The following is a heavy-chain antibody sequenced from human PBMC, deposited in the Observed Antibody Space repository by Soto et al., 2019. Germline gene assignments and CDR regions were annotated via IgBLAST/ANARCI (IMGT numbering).Heavy chain of an antibody. D-gene: IGHD6-19*01. Sequence: SETLSLTGAVSGGSISSGGYSWSWIRQPPGKGLEWIGYIYHSGSTYYNPSLKSRVTISVDRSKNQFSLKLSSVTAADTAVYYCARDKSPYSSGWHNRHFDYWGQGTLVTVSS. CDR3: ARDKSPYSSGWHNRHFDY. CDR2: IYHSGST. J-gene: IGHJ4*02. V-gene: IGHV4-30-2*01. CDR1: GGSISSGGYS.